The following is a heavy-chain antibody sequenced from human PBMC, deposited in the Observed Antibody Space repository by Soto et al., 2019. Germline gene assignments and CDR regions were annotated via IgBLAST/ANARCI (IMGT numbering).Heavy chain of an antibody. D-gene: IGHD1-7*01. CDR2: IYRTGST. J-gene: IGHJ4*02. CDR3: ASRDPGTSVDY. CDR1: GGSFTSNNW. Sequence: SETLSLTCAVSGGSFTSNNWWTWVRQPPGQGLEWIGEIYRTGSTNYNPSLKSRVTISLDKSENQFSLKGTSLTAAETAVYYCASRDPGTSVDYWGQGTLVTVSS. V-gene: IGHV4-4*02.